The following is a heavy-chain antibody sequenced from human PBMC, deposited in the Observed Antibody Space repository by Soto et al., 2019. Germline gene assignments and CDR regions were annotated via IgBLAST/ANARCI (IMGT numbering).Heavy chain of an antibody. CDR2: FDREDGDT. CDR3: ATVRELLHWYFDL. CDR1: GHTLTELS. V-gene: IGHV1-24*01. J-gene: IGHJ2*01. D-gene: IGHD1-26*01. Sequence: VASVKVSCKVSGHTLTELSMHWVRQAPGKGLEWMGGFDREDGDTIYAQKFQGRVTMTEDTSTDTAYMELTSLRSEDTAVYYCATVRELLHWYFDLWGRGTLVTVSS.